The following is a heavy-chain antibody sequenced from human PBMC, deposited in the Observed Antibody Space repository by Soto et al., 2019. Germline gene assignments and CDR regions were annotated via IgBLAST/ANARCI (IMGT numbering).Heavy chain of an antibody. J-gene: IGHJ3*02. V-gene: IGHV3-33*01. Sequence: LRLSCAASGFTFSSYGMHWVRQAPGKGLEWVAVIWYDGSNKYYADSVKGRFTISRDNSKNTLYLQMNSLRAEDTAVYYCARMYYDFWSGYDAFDIWGQGTMVTVSS. CDR1: GFTFSSYG. CDR2: IWYDGSNK. D-gene: IGHD3-3*01. CDR3: ARMYYDFWSGYDAFDI.